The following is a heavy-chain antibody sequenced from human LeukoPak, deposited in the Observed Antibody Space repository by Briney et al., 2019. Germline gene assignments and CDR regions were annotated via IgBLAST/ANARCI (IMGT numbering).Heavy chain of an antibody. CDR1: GYTFTGYY. J-gene: IGHJ5*02. V-gene: IGHV1-8*02. CDR3: ARSGSRRGYSGYDGGWFDP. CDR2: MNPNSGNT. D-gene: IGHD5-12*01. Sequence: ASVKVSCKASGYTFTGYYMHWVRQATGQGLEWMGWMNPNSGNTGYAQKFQGRVTMTRNTSISTAYMELSSLRSEDTAVYYCARSGSRRGYSGYDGGWFDPWGQGTPVTVSS.